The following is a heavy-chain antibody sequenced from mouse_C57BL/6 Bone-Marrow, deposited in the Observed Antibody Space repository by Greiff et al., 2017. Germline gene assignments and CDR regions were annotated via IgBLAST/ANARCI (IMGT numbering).Heavy chain of an antibody. CDR1: GYAFSSSW. J-gene: IGHJ3*01. Sequence: QVQLQQSGPELVKPGASVKISCKASGYAFSSSWMNWVKQRPGKGLEWIGRIYPGDGDTNYNGKFKGKATLTADKSSSTAYVQLSSLTSEDSAVYFCARRDGYPWFAYWGQGTLVTVSA. CDR2: IYPGDGDT. CDR3: ARRDGYPWFAY. V-gene: IGHV1-82*01. D-gene: IGHD2-3*01.